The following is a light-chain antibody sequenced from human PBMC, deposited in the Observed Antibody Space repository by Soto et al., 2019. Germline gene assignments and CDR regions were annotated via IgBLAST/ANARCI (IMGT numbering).Light chain of an antibody. Sequence: DVQMTQSPSSLSASVVDTITITCRASQTINTCLDWYQQKPGEPPRLLIYGASTLHDGVPSRFSGSGSGADFTLTISGLQPDDFATYYCQHYYSNSPAFGPGTKVDI. CDR1: QTINTC. CDR2: GAS. CDR3: QHYYSNSPA. V-gene: IGKV1-39*01. J-gene: IGKJ3*01.